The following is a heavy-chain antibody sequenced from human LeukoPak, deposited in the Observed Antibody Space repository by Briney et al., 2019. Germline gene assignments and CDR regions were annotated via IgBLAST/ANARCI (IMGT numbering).Heavy chain of an antibody. CDR2: INPNSGGT. Sequence: GASVKVSCKASGYTFTGYYMHWVRQALGQGLEWMGWINPNSGGTNYAQKFQGRVTMTRDTSISTAYMELSRLRSDDTAVYYCARASRITMVRGALGPYYYYYMDVWGKGTTVTISS. CDR1: GYTFTGYY. J-gene: IGHJ6*03. CDR3: ARASRITMVRGALGPYYYYYMDV. D-gene: IGHD3-10*01. V-gene: IGHV1-2*02.